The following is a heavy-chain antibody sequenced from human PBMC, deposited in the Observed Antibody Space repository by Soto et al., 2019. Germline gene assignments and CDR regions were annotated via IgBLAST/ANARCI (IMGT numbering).Heavy chain of an antibody. CDR3: ARDRELGYSYGYESNGYYYYGMDV. J-gene: IGHJ6*02. D-gene: IGHD5-18*01. V-gene: IGHV3-23*01. CDR2: ISGSGGST. Sequence: GGSLRLSCTASGFTFGDYAMSWVRQAPGKGLEWVSAISGSGGSTYYADSVKGRFTISRDNSKNTLYLQMNSLRAEDTAVYYCARDRELGYSYGYESNGYYYYGMDVWGQGTTVTVSS. CDR1: GFTFGDYA.